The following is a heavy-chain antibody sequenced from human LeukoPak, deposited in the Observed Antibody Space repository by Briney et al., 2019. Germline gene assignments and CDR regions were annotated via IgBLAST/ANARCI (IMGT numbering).Heavy chain of an antibody. CDR3: ARRYCSGGSCFTGFDY. Sequence: GESLKISCKGSGYSFTSYWIGWVRQMPGKGLEWMGIIYPGDSDTRYRPSFQGQVTISADKSISTAYLQWSSLKVSDTAMHYCARRYCSGGSCFTGFDYWGQGTLVTVSS. V-gene: IGHV5-51*01. CDR1: GYSFTSYW. CDR2: IYPGDSDT. J-gene: IGHJ4*02. D-gene: IGHD2-15*01.